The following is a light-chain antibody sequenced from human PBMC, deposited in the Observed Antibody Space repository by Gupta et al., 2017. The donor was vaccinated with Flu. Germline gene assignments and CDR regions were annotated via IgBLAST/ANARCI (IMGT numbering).Light chain of an antibody. CDR2: GVD. CDR3: SSHTTTSALVL. CDR1: VSDVGAYNY. Sequence: QXALXQXASVSGXXGQSITISCTGTVSDVGAYNYVSWYQHHPGKAPRLIIYGVDSRPSGVSYRFSGSKSGSTASLTITDLQPDDEATYSCSSHTTTSALVLFGGGTKLTVL. J-gene: IGLJ2*01. V-gene: IGLV2-14*01.